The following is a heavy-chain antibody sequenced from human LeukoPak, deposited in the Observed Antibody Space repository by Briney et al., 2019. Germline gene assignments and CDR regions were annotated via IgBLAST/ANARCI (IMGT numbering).Heavy chain of an antibody. CDR1: GYSISSGYY. Sequence: SETLSLTCTVSGYSISSGYYWGWIRQPPGKGLEWIGSIYHSGSTYYNPSLKSRVTISVDTSKNQFSLKLSSVTAADTAVYYCARGQAKLWTHWGQGTLVTVSS. V-gene: IGHV4-38-2*02. J-gene: IGHJ4*02. CDR3: ARGQAKLWTH. D-gene: IGHD5-18*01. CDR2: IYHSGST.